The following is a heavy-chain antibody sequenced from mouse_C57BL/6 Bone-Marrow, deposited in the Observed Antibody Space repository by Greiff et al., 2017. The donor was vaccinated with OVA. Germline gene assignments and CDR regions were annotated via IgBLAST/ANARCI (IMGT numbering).Heavy chain of an antibody. V-gene: IGHV1-26*01. J-gene: IGHJ2*01. CDR3: ARSTYGNSYFDY. CDR1: GYTFTDYY. D-gene: IGHD2-1*01. CDR2: INPNNGGT. Sequence: VQLQQSGPELVKPGASVKISCKASGYTFTDYYMNWVKQSHGKSLEWLGDINPNNGGTSYNQKFKGKATLTVDKSSSTAYMELRSLTSEDSAVYYCARSTYGNSYFDYWGQGTTLTVSS.